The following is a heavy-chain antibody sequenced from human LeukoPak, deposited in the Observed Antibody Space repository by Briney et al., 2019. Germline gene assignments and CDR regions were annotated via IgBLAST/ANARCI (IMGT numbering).Heavy chain of an antibody. J-gene: IGHJ6*02. CDR2: ISGDGSRI. D-gene: IGHD3-10*01. CDR1: GFTFSDYW. Sequence: GGSLRLSCAASGFTFSDYWMHWVRQAPGKGPVWVSRISGDGSRITYADSVKGRFTISRDNAKNTLYLQMNSLRAEDTAMYYCARDYGRSRDYGMDVWGQGTTVTVSS. V-gene: IGHV3-74*01. CDR3: ARDYGRSRDYGMDV.